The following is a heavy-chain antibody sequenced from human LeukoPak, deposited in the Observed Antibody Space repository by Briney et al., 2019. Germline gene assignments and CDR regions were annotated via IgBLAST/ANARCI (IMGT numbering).Heavy chain of an antibody. CDR3: ARGRGGYYYGSGSYYNAENYYYYYYMDV. CDR1: GGSFSGYY. V-gene: IGHV4-34*01. J-gene: IGHJ6*03. D-gene: IGHD3-10*01. CDR2: INPSGST. Sequence: SETLSLTCAVYGGSFSGYYWSWIRQPPGKGLEWIGEINPSGSTNYNPSLKSRVTISVDTSKNQFSLKLSSVTAADTAVYYCARGRGGYYYGSGSYYNAENYYYYYYMDVWGKGTTVTVSS.